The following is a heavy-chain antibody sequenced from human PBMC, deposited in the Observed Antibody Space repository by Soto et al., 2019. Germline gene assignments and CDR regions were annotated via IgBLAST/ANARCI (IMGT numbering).Heavy chain of an antibody. D-gene: IGHD3-3*01. CDR3: AKDRPLEYYDFWSGYPFDY. CDR1: GFTFSKYA. J-gene: IGHJ4*02. CDR2: ISYTGGDT. V-gene: IGHV3-23*01. Sequence: GGSLRLSCAASGFTFSKYAMTWARQAPGKGLEWVSAISYTGGDTYYVDSVKGRFTVSRDNSKNTLYLQMHSLRAEDTAVYYCAKDRPLEYYDFWSGYPFDYWGQGTLVTVSS.